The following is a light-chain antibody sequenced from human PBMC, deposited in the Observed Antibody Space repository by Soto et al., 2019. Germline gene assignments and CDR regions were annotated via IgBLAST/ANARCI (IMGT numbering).Light chain of an antibody. CDR3: QHYNHWLWT. CDR2: GAS. J-gene: IGKJ1*01. Sequence: IVLTQSPATLSLSSGKRATLSCRASQSVKSSLAWYQQKPGQAPRLLIYGASTRATGIPARFSGSGSGTEFTLTISSLQSEDSAVYYCQHYNHWLWTFGQGTKVDI. V-gene: IGKV3-15*01. CDR1: QSVKSS.